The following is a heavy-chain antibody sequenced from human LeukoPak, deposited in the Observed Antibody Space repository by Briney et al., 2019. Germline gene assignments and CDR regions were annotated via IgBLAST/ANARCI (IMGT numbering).Heavy chain of an antibody. CDR2: INTDGSIT. CDR3: ASLTIFGVG. D-gene: IGHD3-3*01. V-gene: IGHV3-74*01. CDR1: GFTFSSYW. J-gene: IGHJ4*02. Sequence: GGSLRLSCAASGFTFSSYWMHWVRQAPGKGLVWVSRINTDGSITSYADSVKGRFTISRDNAKNTLYLQMNNLRAEDTAVYYCASLTIFGVGGGQGTLVTVSS.